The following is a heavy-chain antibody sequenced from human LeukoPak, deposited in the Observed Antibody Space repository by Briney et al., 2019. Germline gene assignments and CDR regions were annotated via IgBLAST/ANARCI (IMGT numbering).Heavy chain of an antibody. V-gene: IGHV1-24*01. CDR3: ATVSQIGELSWFDP. CDR2: FDPEDGET. J-gene: IGHJ5*02. Sequence: ASVKVSCKVSGYTLTELSMHWVRQAPGKGLEWMGGFDPEDGETIYAQKFQGRVTVTEDTSTDTAYMELSSLRSEDTAVYYCATVSQIGELSWFDPWGQGTLVTVSS. D-gene: IGHD3-10*01. CDR1: GYTLTELS.